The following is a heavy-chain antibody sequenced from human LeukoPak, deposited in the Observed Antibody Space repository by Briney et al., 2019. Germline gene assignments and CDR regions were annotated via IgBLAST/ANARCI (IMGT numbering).Heavy chain of an antibody. Sequence: GASVTVSCKASGYNFRNYGIGWVRQAPRQGLEWMGWITAGNGNTNYAQKVQGRVTLTTNTSTSTAYMELRSLRSDDTAVYFCGRDSARGYSYGYNAFDIWGQGTMVTVSS. D-gene: IGHD5-18*01. V-gene: IGHV1-18*01. CDR2: ITAGNGNT. J-gene: IGHJ3*02. CDR1: GYNFRNYG. CDR3: GRDSARGYSYGYNAFDI.